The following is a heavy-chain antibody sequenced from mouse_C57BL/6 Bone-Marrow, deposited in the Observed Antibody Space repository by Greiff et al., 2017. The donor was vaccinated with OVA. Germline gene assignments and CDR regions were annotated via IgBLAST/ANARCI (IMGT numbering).Heavy chain of an antibody. CDR1: GYTFNRYG. CDR2: IDPSDSET. CDR3: ARWDVGYFDY. J-gene: IGHJ2*01. Sequence: QVQLQQPGAELVRPGSSVKLSCKAYGYTFNRYGFPSSNQRPIQGLEFICHIDPSDSETHYNQKFKDKATLTVDKSSSTAYMQLSSLTSEDSAVYYCARWDVGYFDYWGQGTTLTVSS. V-gene: IGHV1-52*01. D-gene: IGHD4-1*01.